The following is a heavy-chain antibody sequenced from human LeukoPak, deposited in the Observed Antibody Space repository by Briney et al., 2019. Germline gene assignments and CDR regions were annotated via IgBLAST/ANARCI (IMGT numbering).Heavy chain of an antibody. V-gene: IGHV3-30-3*01. Sequence: GGSLRLSCAASGFSFSSYNMNWVRQAPGKGLEWVAVISYDGSNKYYADSVKGRFTISRDNSKNTLYLQMNSLRAEDTAVYYCARGPIRPSYYDFWSGPLDYWGQGTLVTVSS. CDR1: GFSFSSYN. CDR3: ARGPIRPSYYDFWSGPLDY. CDR2: ISYDGSNK. D-gene: IGHD3-3*01. J-gene: IGHJ4*02.